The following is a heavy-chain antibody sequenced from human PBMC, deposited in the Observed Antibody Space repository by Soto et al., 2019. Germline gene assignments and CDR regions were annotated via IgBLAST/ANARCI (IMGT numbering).Heavy chain of an antibody. D-gene: IGHD6-13*01. Sequence: GGSLRLSCAASGFTFSSYAMSWVRQAPGKGLEWVSAISGSGGSTYYADSVKGRFTISRDNSKNTLYLQMNSLRAEDTAVYYCAKSIRYGSSWYEFNYYYYGMDVCGQGTTVTVSS. CDR3: AKSIRYGSSWYEFNYYYYGMDV. CDR2: ISGSGGST. J-gene: IGHJ6*02. CDR1: GFTFSSYA. V-gene: IGHV3-23*01.